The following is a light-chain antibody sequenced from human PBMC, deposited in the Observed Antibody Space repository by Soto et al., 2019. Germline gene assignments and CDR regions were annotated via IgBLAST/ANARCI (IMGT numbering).Light chain of an antibody. J-gene: IGLJ1*01. CDR2: EVS. V-gene: IGLV2-14*01. Sequence: QSALTQPASVSGSPGQSITISCTGTSSDVGGYNYVSWYQQHPGKAPKLMIYEVSNRPSGIADRFSGSMSGTSATLGITGLQTGDEADHYCGSWDTSLSAYVFGTGTKVTVL. CDR1: SSDVGGYNY. CDR3: GSWDTSLSAYV.